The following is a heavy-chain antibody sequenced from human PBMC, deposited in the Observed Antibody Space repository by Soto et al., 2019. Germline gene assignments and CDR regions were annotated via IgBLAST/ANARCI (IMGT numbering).Heavy chain of an antibody. CDR2: TYYRSKWYN. V-gene: IGHV6-1*01. CDR3: AREGRPLVGRAKYFDY. Sequence: KQSQTLSLTCAISGDSVSSNSAAWNWIRQSPSRGLEWLGRTYYRSKWYNDYAVSVKSRITINPDTSKNQFSLQLNSVTPEDTAVYYCAREGRPLVGRAKYFDYWGQGTLVTVSS. J-gene: IGHJ4*02. CDR1: GDSVSSNSAA. D-gene: IGHD1-26*01.